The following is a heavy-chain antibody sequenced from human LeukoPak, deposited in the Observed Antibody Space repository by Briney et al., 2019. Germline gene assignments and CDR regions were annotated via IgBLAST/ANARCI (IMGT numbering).Heavy chain of an antibody. CDR2: ISGSGGTT. V-gene: IGHV3-23*01. CDR1: GFTFSSYA. Sequence: GGSLRLSCAASGFTFSSYAMSSVRQAPGKGLEWVSTISGSGGTTYYADSVKGRFTISRDNSKNTLYLQMNSLRAEDTAVYYCAKSGYSTNWYWYFDYWGQGTLVTLST. CDR3: AKSGYSTNWYWYFDY. D-gene: IGHD6-13*01. J-gene: IGHJ4*02.